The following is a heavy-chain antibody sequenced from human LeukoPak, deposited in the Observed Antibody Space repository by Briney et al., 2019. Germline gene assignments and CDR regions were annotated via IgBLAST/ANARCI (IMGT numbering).Heavy chain of an antibody. D-gene: IGHD1-26*01. CDR3: ASGRGSGSLR. J-gene: IGHJ4*02. Sequence: GASVKVSCKASGYTFNVYFMHWVRQAPGQGLEWMGWINPNSGGTNYAQKFQGRVTMTLDTSNSAAYMELTSLTPDDTAIYYCASGRGSGSLRWGQGTLVTVSS. CDR1: GYTFNVYF. CDR2: INPNSGGT. V-gene: IGHV1-2*02.